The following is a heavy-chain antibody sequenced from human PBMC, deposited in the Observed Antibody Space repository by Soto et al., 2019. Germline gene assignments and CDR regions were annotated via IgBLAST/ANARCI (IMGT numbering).Heavy chain of an antibody. CDR1: GFSLSTSGVG. CDR2: IYWNDVK. D-gene: IGHD6-13*01. V-gene: IGHV2-5*01. CDR3: AQSAIYTSTWFYFDY. Sequence: KESGPTLVKPTQTLTLTCTFSGFSLSTSGVGVGWIRQPPGKALEWLALIYWNDVKRYSPSLKSRLTITKDTSKNQVVLTMTNMDPVDTATYYCAQSAIYTSTWFYFDYWGQGTLVTVSS. J-gene: IGHJ4*02.